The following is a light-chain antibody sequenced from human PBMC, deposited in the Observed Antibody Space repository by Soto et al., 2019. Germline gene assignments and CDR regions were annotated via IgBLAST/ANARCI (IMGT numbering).Light chain of an antibody. CDR1: QSVTSDY. CDR2: GAS. Sequence: EIVLTQSPGTLSLSPGERATLSCRASQSVTSDYLAWYQQRPGQAPTLLIYGASSRAIGIPDRFSGSGSGTDFTLTVNRLEPEDFAVYYCQQYGSSPPYTFGQGTKLEIK. CDR3: QQYGSSPPYT. V-gene: IGKV3-20*01. J-gene: IGKJ2*01.